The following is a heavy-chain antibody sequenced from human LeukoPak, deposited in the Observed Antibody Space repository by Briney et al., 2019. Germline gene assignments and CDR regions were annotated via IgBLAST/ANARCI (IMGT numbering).Heavy chain of an antibody. CDR1: GFNFSNFA. D-gene: IGHD6-19*01. Sequence: PGGSLRLSCGASGFNFSNFAMSWVRQAPGKGLEWVSTLSGSGVSTYYGDSVKGRSTISRDNSKNTLSLQMNRLRAEDAAVYYCSKSYSSGWYFGNGMDVWGQGTTVIVSS. CDR3: SKSYSSGWYFGNGMDV. V-gene: IGHV3-23*01. CDR2: LSGSGVST. J-gene: IGHJ6*02.